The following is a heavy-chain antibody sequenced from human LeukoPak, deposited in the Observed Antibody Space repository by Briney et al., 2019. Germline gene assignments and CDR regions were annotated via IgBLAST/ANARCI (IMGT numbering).Heavy chain of an antibody. CDR3: ARGSSWPPYYLDF. Sequence: ASVKVSCKASAYTFTNYGISWVRQAPGQGLEWMGWISVDNGNSNYAQKLQGRVTMTTDTSTSTAYMELRSLSSDDTAMYYYARGSSWPPYYLDFWGQGTLVTVSS. J-gene: IGHJ4*02. V-gene: IGHV1-18*01. D-gene: IGHD6-13*01. CDR1: AYTFTNYG. CDR2: ISVDNGNS.